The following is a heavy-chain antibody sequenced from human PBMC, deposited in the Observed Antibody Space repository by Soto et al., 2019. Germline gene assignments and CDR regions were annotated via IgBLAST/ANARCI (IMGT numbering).Heavy chain of an antibody. CDR1: GYSFTGYY. CDR3: ARGDYGTGGYPFPYFDY. V-gene: IGHV1-2*02. D-gene: IGHD2-8*02. J-gene: IGHJ4*02. Sequence: HEHLVQSGAEVKRPGASLKVSCKASGYSFTGYYIHWVRQAPGQGLEWMGWINPDSGATNYAQNFQGRVTLTSDTSISTASMDLTSLTSDDTAVYSCARGDYGTGGYPFPYFDYGGQGTLVIFSS. CDR2: INPDSGAT.